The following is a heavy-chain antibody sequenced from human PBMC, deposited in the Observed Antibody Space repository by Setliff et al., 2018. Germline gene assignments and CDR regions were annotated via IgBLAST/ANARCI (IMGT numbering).Heavy chain of an antibody. D-gene: IGHD6-13*01. CDR2: IRSKANSYAT. CDR1: GFTFSGSA. Sequence: RLSCAASGFTFSGSAMHWVRQASGKGLEWVGRIRSKANSYATAYAASVKGRFTISRDDSKNTAYLQMNSLKTEDTAVYYCTRPPPAGIAAAGPPFDYWGQGTLVTVSS. J-gene: IGHJ4*02. V-gene: IGHV3-73*01. CDR3: TRPPPAGIAAAGPPFDY.